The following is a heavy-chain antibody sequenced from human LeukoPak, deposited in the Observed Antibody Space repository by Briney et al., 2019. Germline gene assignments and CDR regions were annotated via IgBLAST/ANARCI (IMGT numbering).Heavy chain of an antibody. Sequence: GGSLRLSCAASGFTFSSHWMHWVRQVPGKGPVWVPRIHRDGSTTNYADSVKGRFTISRDNTKNTLYLQMSSLRDEDTAIYYCARARPDGSSYFDYWGQGILVTVSS. V-gene: IGHV3-74*01. J-gene: IGHJ4*02. CDR1: GFTFSSHW. CDR3: ARARPDGSSYFDY. CDR2: IHRDGSTT. D-gene: IGHD3-16*02.